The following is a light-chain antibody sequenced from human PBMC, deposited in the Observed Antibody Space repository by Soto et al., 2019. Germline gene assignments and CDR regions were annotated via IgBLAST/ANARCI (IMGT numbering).Light chain of an antibody. V-gene: IGKV3-20*01. CDR3: QQYRSSPYT. J-gene: IGKJ2*01. Sequence: EIVLTQSPGTLSLSPGLRATLSCRASQNIASRSVAWYQQHPGQAPRLLIYASSTIATGIPDRFSGSGSGTDFTLTISRLEPEDFAVYFCQQYRSSPYTFGQGTKLEIK. CDR1: QNIASRS. CDR2: ASS.